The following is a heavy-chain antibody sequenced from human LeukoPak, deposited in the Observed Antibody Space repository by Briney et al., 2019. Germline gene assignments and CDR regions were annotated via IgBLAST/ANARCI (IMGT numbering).Heavy chain of an antibody. V-gene: IGHV3-53*01. D-gene: IGHD6-13*01. Sequence: GGSLRLSCAASGFTFSTYAMSWVRQAPGKGLEWVSVIYSGGSTYYADSVKGRFTISRGNSKNTLYLQMNSLRAEDTAVYYCARGWGAAAGFDYWGQGTLVTVSS. CDR2: IYSGGST. J-gene: IGHJ4*02. CDR3: ARGWGAAAGFDY. CDR1: GFTFSTYA.